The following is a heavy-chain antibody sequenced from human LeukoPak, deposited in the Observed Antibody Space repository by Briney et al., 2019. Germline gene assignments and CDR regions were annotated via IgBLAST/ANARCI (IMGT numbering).Heavy chain of an antibody. CDR3: AKDETAVAGTFYMDV. CDR2: ISVSGTTI. CDR1: GFTFSNYE. D-gene: IGHD6-13*01. J-gene: IGHJ6*03. Sequence: PGGSLRLSCAASGFTFSNYEMNWVRQAPGKGLEWLSHISVSGTTIYYADSVKGRFTISRDNAKNSVYLQMTSLRAEDTALYYCAKDETAVAGTFYMDVWGKGTTVTISS. V-gene: IGHV3-48*03.